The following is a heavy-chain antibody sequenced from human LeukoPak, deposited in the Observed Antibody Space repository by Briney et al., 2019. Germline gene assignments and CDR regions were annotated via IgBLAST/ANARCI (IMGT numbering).Heavy chain of an antibody. J-gene: IGHJ3*02. V-gene: IGHV4-4*07. D-gene: IGHD5-18*01. Sequence: SETLSLTCTVSGGSISSYYWSWIRQPAGKGLEWIGRIYTSGSTNYNPSLKSRVTMSVDTSKNQFSLKLSSVTAADTAVYYCARVKVDTAMAGIHDAFDIWGQGTMVTVSS. CDR1: GGSISSYY. CDR3: ARVKVDTAMAGIHDAFDI. CDR2: IYTSGST.